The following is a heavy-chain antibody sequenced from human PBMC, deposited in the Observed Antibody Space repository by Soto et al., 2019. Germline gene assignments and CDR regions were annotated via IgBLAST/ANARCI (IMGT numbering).Heavy chain of an antibody. D-gene: IGHD3-9*01. J-gene: IGHJ3*02. CDR2: IYYSGST. CDR1: GGSISSGDYY. V-gene: IGHV4-30-4*01. CDR3: ASYYHLLTGYGGDDFDT. Sequence: SETLSLTCTVSGGSISSGDYYWSWIRQPPGKGLEWIGYIYYSGSTYYNPSLKSRVTISVDTSKNQFSLKLSSVTAADTAVYYWASYYHLLTGYGGDDFDTWGQGTMVT.